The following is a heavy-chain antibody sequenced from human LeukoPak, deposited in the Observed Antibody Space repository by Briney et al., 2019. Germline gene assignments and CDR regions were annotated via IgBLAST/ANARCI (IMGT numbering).Heavy chain of an antibody. D-gene: IGHD1-26*01. CDR2: INPSGGST. CDR3: ARDVREGYYYYGMDV. V-gene: IGHV1-46*01. J-gene: IGHJ6*02. Sequence: ASVKVSCKASGYTFTNYNMHWVRQAPGQGLEWMGLINPSGGSTSYAQKFQGRVTMTRDTSTSTVYMELSSLRSEDTAVYYCARDVREGYYYYGMDVWGQGTTVTVSS. CDR1: GYTFTNYN.